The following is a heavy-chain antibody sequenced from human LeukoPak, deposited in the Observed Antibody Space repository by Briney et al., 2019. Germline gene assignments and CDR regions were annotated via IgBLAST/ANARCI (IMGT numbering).Heavy chain of an antibody. CDR3: ARDSYNYGSGSFDY. D-gene: IGHD5-18*01. CDR2: ISYSGST. J-gene: IGHJ4*02. Sequence: SETLSLTCTVSGGSISSYYWSWIRQPPGKGLEWIGYISYSGSTNYNPSLKSRVTISVDTSKHQFSLNLNSVTAADTAVYYCARDSYNYGSGSFDYWGQGTLVTVSS. V-gene: IGHV4-59*01. CDR1: GGSISSYY.